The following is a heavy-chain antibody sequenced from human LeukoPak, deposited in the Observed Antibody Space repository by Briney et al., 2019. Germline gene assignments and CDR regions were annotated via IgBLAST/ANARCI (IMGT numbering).Heavy chain of an antibody. CDR2: INHSGST. CDR3: ARVNRRNRDGYNYSLDY. J-gene: IGHJ4*02. V-gene: IGHV4-34*01. CDR1: GGSFSGYY. D-gene: IGHD5-24*01. Sequence: PSETLSLTCAVYGGSFSGYYWSWIRQPPGKGLEWIGEINHSGSTNYNPSLKSRVTISVDTSKNQFSLKLSSVTAADTAVYYCARVNRRNRDGYNYSLDYWGQGTLVTVSS.